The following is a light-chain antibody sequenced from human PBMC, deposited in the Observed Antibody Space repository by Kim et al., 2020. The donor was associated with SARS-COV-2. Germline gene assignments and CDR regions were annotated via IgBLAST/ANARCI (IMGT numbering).Light chain of an antibody. Sequence: RATINCKSSQSVLYSSNNKNYLAWYQQKPGQPTKLLIYWASTRESGVPDRFSGSGSGTDFTLTISSLQAEDVAVYYCQQYYSTPHTFGQGTKLEI. CDR3: QQYYSTPHT. CDR1: QSVLYSSNNKNY. J-gene: IGKJ2*01. V-gene: IGKV4-1*01. CDR2: WAS.